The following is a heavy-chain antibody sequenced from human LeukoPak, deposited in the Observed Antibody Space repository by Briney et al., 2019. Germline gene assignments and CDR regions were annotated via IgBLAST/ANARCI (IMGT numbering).Heavy chain of an antibody. D-gene: IGHD1-20*01. CDR2: ISTSGNYI. CDR3: ARDNWIEAHYFDY. Sequence: GGSLRLSCVASGFTFSTYSMNWVRQAPGKGLEWVSFISTSGNYIYYADSVKGRFTISRDNAKNSLYLQMNSLRAEDTVVYYCARDNWIEAHYFDYWGQGTLVTVSS. J-gene: IGHJ4*02. CDR1: GFTFSTYS. V-gene: IGHV3-21*01.